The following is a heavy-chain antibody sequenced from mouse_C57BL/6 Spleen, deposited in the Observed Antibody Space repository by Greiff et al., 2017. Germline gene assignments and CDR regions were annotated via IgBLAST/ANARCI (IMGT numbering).Heavy chain of an antibody. V-gene: IGHV1-19*01. CDR1: GYTFTDYY. D-gene: IGHD2-10*02. J-gene: IGHJ4*01. Sequence: VPLQQSGPVLVKPGASVKMSCKASGYTFTDYYMNWVKQSHGKSLEWIGVLNPYNGGTSYNQKFKGKATLTVDKSSRTAYMELHCLTSEDSAVYYCARSIVTTLYYYAIDYWGQGTSVTVSS. CDR2: LNPYNGGT. CDR3: ARSIVTTLYYYAIDY.